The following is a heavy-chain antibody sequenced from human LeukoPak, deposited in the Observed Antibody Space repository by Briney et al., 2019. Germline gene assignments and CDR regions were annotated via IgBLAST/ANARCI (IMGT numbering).Heavy chain of an antibody. V-gene: IGHV3-21*01. J-gene: IGHJ4*02. CDR2: ISSSSSYI. Sequence: PGGTLRLSCAASGFTFSSYGMSWVRQAPGKGLEWVSCISSSSSYIYYADSVKGRFTISRDNAKNSLYLQMNSLRAEDTAVYYCARAASYSSSWYRHFDYWGQGTLVTVSS. CDR3: ARAASYSSSWYRHFDY. CDR1: GFTFSSYG. D-gene: IGHD6-13*01.